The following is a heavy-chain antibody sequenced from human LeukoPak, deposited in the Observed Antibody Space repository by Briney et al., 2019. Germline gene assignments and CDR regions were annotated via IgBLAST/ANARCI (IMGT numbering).Heavy chain of an antibody. CDR2: IYYSGST. V-gene: IGHV4-59*01. CDR3: ARTGYDILTGYRAKQYYFDY. Sequence: SETLSLTCTVSGGSISSYYWSWIRQPPGKGLEWIGYIYYSGSTNYNPSLRSRVTISVDTSKNQFSLKLNSVTAADTAVYYCARTGYDILTGYRAKQYYFDYWGQGTLVTVSS. D-gene: IGHD3-9*01. J-gene: IGHJ4*02. CDR1: GGSISSYY.